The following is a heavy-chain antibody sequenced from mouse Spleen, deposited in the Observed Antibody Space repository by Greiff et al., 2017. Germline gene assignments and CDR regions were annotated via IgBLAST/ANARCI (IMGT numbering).Heavy chain of an antibody. CDR2: IDPSDSET. CDR1: GYSFTSYW. CDR3: ARDYGSIFFDY. Sequence: QVQLQQSGPQLVRPGASVKISCKASGYSFTSYWMHWVKQRPGQGLEWIGMIDPSDSETRLNQKFKDKATLTVDKSSSTAYMQLSSPTSEDSAVYYCARDYGSIFFDYWGQGTTLTVSS. V-gene: IGHV1S127*01. J-gene: IGHJ2*01. D-gene: IGHD1-1*01.